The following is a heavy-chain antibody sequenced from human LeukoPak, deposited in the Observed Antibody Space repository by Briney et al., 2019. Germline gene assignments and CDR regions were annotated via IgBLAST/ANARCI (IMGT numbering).Heavy chain of an antibody. CDR3: ARHGGYYDFWSGYSPSDYYYYMDV. V-gene: IGHV4-38-2*02. J-gene: IGHJ6*03. D-gene: IGHD3-3*01. CDR2: IYHSGST. Sequence: SETLSLTCTVSGYSISSGYYWGWIRQPPGKGLEWIGSIYHSGSTYYNPSLKSRVTISVDTSKNQFSLKLSSVTAADTAVYYCARHGGYYDFWSGYSPSDYYYYMDVWGKGTTVTVSS. CDR1: GYSISSGYY.